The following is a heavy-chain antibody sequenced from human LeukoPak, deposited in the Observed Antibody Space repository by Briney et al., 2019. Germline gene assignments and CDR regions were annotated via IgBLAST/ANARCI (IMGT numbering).Heavy chain of an antibody. CDR3: ARLGVTTVTPSAAFDI. V-gene: IGHV4-34*01. CDR2: IKHSGST. J-gene: IGHJ3*02. CDR1: GGSFSGYY. D-gene: IGHD4-17*01. Sequence: SETLSLTCAVYGGSFSGYYWSWIRQPPGKGLEWIGEIKHSGSTNYNPSLKSRVTISVDASKHQSSLKLSSATAADTAVYYCARLGVTTVTPSAAFDIWGQGTMVTASS.